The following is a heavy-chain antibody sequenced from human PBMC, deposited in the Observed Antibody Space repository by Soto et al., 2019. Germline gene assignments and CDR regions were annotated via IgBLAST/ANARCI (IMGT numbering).Heavy chain of an antibody. Sequence: QVQLVESGGGVVQPGRSLRLSCAASGFTFSSYAMHWVRQAPGKGLEWVAVISYDGSNKYYADSVKGRFTISRDNSKNXLYLQMNSLRAEDTAVYYCATSAPTVVTPDWYFDLWGRGTLVTVSS. CDR2: ISYDGSNK. CDR3: ATSAPTVVTPDWYFDL. CDR1: GFTFSSYA. V-gene: IGHV3-30-3*01. J-gene: IGHJ2*01. D-gene: IGHD4-17*01.